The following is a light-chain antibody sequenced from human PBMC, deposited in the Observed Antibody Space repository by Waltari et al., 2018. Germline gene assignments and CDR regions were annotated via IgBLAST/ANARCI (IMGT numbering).Light chain of an antibody. CDR3: QKYGSLPAT. Sequence: EIMLTQSPGPLSLSPGERATLSYRASQSISRYLAWYQHKPGQAPRLLLYDASSRATGIPDRFSGSGCGTDFSLTISRLEPEDFAVYYCQKYGSLPATFGQGTKVEIK. CDR1: QSISRY. J-gene: IGKJ1*01. V-gene: IGKV3-20*01. CDR2: DAS.